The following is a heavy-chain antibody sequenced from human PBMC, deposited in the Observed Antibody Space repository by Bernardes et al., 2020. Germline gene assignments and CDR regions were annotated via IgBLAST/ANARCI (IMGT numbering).Heavy chain of an antibody. V-gene: IGHV3-23*01. Sequence: GGSLRLSCAASGFTFSSYTMSWVRQAPGKGLAWVSAIGGSGESAYYADSVKGRFTISRDNSKRTLYLQMNSLRAEDTARYYCAKIVATTIDYWGQGTLVTGS. J-gene: IGHJ4*02. CDR3: AKIVATTIDY. CDR1: GFTFSSYT. CDR2: IGGSGESA. D-gene: IGHD5-12*01.